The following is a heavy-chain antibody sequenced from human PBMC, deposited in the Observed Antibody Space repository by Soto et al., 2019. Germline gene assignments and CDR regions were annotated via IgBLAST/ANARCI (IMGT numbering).Heavy chain of an antibody. D-gene: IGHD4-17*01. J-gene: IGHJ6*02. CDR2: ASGYSGNT. CDR3: ARAGDLPYYYYGMDV. CDR1: GYTFTTPG. Sequence: QVQLVQSGGEVKKPGASVKVSCKASGYTFTTPGVSWLRQAPGQGLEWMGWASGYSGNTKYEEKFHDRVTMTTDTSTSTAYLELRGLTTDDTAVYYCARAGDLPYYYYGMDVWGQGTTVIVSS. V-gene: IGHV1-18*01.